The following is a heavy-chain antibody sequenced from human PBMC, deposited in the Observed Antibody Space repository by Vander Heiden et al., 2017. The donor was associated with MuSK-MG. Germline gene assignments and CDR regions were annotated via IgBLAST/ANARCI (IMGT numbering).Heavy chain of an antibody. Sequence: QVQLQESGPGLVKPSQTLSLTCTVSGGSISSGSYYWRWVRQPAGKGLEWIGRIYTSGSTNYNPSLKSRVTISVDTSKNQFSLKLSSVTAADTAVYYCARVDRGITMVRDWGQGTLVTVSS. CDR3: ARVDRGITMVRD. V-gene: IGHV4-61*02. J-gene: IGHJ4*02. CDR2: IYTSGST. D-gene: IGHD3-10*01. CDR1: GGSISSGSYY.